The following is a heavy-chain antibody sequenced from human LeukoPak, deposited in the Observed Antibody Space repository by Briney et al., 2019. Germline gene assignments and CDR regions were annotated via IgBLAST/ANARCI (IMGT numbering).Heavy chain of an antibody. CDR2: IYYSGST. CDR3: ARGDSSGYYGLLYYFDC. CDR1: GGSISSYY. Sequence: SETLSLTCTVSGGSISSYYWSWIRQPPGKGLEWIGYIYYSGSTNYNPSLKSRVTISVDTSKNQFSLKLSSVTAADTAVYYCARGDSSGYYGLLYYFDCWGQGTLVTVSS. D-gene: IGHD3-22*01. V-gene: IGHV4-59*01. J-gene: IGHJ4*02.